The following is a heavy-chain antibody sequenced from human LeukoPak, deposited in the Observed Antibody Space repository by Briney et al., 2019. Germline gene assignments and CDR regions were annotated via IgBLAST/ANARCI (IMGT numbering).Heavy chain of an antibody. J-gene: IGHJ4*02. CDR2: ISSRSDSE. D-gene: IGHD2/OR15-2a*01. V-gene: IGHV3-48*01. CDR1: GFTFGTYG. Sequence: GGSLRLSCASSGFTFGTYGMNWVRQAPEKGLEWVSYISSRSDSENYADSVKGRFTISRDNIRNLLYLQMDSLRAEDTAVYFCARDSTRILGLFDYWGQGTLVTISS. CDR3: ARDSTRILGLFDY.